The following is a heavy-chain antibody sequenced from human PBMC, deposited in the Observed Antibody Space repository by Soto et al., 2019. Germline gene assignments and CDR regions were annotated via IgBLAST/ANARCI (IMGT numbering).Heavy chain of an antibody. J-gene: IGHJ4*02. V-gene: IGHV3-66*01. CDR1: GFTVSSNF. Sequence: EVQLVESGGGLVQPGGSLRLSCAASGFTVSSNFMSWVRQAPGKGLEWVSVIYSGGTTYYADAVKGRFTISRDNSKNTLYLEMNSLRAEDKAVYYCVRDSRWDAAMVHWGQGTLVTVSS. D-gene: IGHD5-18*01. CDR3: VRDSRWDAAMVH. CDR2: IYSGGTT.